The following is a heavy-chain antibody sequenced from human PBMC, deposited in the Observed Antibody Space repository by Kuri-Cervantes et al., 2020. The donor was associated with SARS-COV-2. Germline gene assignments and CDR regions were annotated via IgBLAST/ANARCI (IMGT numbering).Heavy chain of an antibody. CDR1: VYTFTSYY. J-gene: IGHJ5*02. Sequence: ASVKVSCKASVYTFTSYYMHWVRQAPGQGLEWMGIINPSGGSTSYAQKFQGRVTMTRDTSTSTAYMELRSLRSDDTAVYYCARDSWTIFGVVAWFDPWGKGTLVTVSS. CDR2: INPSGGST. D-gene: IGHD3-3*01. V-gene: IGHV1-46*01. CDR3: ARDSWTIFGVVAWFDP.